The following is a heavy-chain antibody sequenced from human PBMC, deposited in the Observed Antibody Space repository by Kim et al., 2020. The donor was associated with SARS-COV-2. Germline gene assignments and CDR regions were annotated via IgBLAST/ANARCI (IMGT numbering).Heavy chain of an antibody. CDR3: SSAPSSITIFGVYYYFM. CDR2: ISSSSSYI. D-gene: IGHD3-3*01. CDR1: GFTFSSYS. V-gene: IGHV3-21*01. Sequence: GGSLRLSCAASGFTFSSYSMNWVRQAPGKGLEWVSSISSSSSYIFYADSVKGRFTISSDNAKNSLYLQMNSLRADNTAVYYCSSAPSSITIFGVYYYFM. J-gene: IGHJ6*03.